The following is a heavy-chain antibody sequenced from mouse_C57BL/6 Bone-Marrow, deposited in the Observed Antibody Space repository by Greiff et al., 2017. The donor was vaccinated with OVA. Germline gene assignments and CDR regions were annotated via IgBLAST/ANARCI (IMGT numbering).Heavy chain of an antibody. CDR2: ISYDGSN. J-gene: IGHJ1*03. V-gene: IGHV3-6*01. Sequence: EVKLQESGPGLVKPSQSLSLTCSVTGYSITSGYYWNWIRQFPGNKLEWMGYISYDGSNNYNPSLKNRISITRDTSKNQFFLKLNSVTTEDTATYYCARVYYGSSPYWYFDVWGTGTTVTVSS. D-gene: IGHD1-1*01. CDR1: GYSITSGYY. CDR3: ARVYYGSSPYWYFDV.